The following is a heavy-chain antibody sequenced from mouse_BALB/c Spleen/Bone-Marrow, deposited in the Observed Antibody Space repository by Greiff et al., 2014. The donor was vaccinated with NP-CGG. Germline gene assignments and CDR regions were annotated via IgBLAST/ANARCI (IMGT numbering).Heavy chain of an antibody. V-gene: IGHV5-12*02. J-gene: IGHJ3*01. CDR2: ISNGSGST. D-gene: IGHD2-3*01. CDR1: GFTFSDYY. CDR3: ARPLYDGYYVAY. Sequence: EVMLVESGGGLVQPGGSLKLSCATSGFTFSDYYMYWVRQTPEKRLEWVAYISNGSGSTYYPDTVKGRFTISRDNAKNTLYLQMSRLKSEDTAMYYCARPLYDGYYVAYWGQGTLVSVSA.